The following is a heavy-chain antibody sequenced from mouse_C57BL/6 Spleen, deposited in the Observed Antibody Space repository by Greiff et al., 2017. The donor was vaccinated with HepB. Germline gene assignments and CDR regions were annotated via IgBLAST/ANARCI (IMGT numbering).Heavy chain of an antibody. CDR1: GFTFNTYA. CDR2: ISSKSSNYTT. J-gene: IGHJ4*01. V-gene: IGHV10-3*01. Sequence: EVMLVESGGGLVQPKGSLKLSCAASGFTFNTYAMHWVRQAPGKGLEWVARISSKSSNYTTYYADSVKDRFTITRDDSQSMLYLQMNNLKTEDTAMYYCVRELEREGYAMDYWGQGTSVTVSS. CDR3: VRELEREGYAMDY.